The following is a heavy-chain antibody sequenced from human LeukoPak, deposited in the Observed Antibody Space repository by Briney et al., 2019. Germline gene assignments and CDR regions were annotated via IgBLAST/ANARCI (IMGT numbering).Heavy chain of an antibody. V-gene: IGHV4-39*02. CDR1: GGSISSNTYY. J-gene: IGHJ4*02. CDR2: IRYSGRT. CDR3: AREFNGSPDY. D-gene: IGHD6-25*01. Sequence: PSETLSLTCTVSGGSISSNTYYWSWIRQPPGKGLEWIGSIRYSGRTYYKPSLKSRVILSVDTSKNQLLLNLRSVTAADTAMYYCAREFNGSPDYLGQGTLVTVSS.